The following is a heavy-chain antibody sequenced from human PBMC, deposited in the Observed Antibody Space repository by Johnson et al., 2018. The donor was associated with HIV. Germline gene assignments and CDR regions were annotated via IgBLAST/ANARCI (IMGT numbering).Heavy chain of an antibody. D-gene: IGHD5-18*01. CDR1: GFTFNDYY. V-gene: IGHV3-66*02. CDR3: ARDRQGGYSYGTVDAFDI. Sequence: VQLVESGGGLVKPGGSLRLSCAASGFTFNDYYMTWVRQAPRKGLEWVSLIYTSGDTFYADSVKGRFTISRDSSKNTVYLQMNSLGPDDTAVYYCARDRQGGYSYGTVDAFDIWGQGTMVIVSS. J-gene: IGHJ3*02. CDR2: IYTSGDT.